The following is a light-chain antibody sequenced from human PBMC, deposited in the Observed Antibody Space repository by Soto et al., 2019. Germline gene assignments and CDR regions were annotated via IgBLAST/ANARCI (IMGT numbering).Light chain of an antibody. CDR2: GAS. V-gene: IGKV3D-15*01. CDR1: QSVSTR. CDR3: QQYNNWPPEYT. Sequence: EIVMTQSPATLSVSPRERATLSCRASQSVSTRLAWYQQKPGQAPRLLIYGASTRATGIPARFSGSGSGTEFTLTISSLQSEDFAVYHCQQYNNWPPEYTFGQGTKLEIK. J-gene: IGKJ2*01.